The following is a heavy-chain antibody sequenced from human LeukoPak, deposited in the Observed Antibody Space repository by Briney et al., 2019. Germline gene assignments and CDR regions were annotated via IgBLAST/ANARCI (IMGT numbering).Heavy chain of an antibody. CDR1: GYSFTSYW. CDR2: IYPGDSDT. V-gene: IGHV5-51*01. Sequence: GESLKISCQGSGYSFTSYWIAWVRQMPGKGLERMGIIYPGDSDTRYSPSFQGQVTISADKSISTAYLQWSSLKASDTAMYYCARGTGDYSYYFDYWGQGTLVAVSS. D-gene: IGHD7-27*01. J-gene: IGHJ4*02. CDR3: ARGTGDYSYYFDY.